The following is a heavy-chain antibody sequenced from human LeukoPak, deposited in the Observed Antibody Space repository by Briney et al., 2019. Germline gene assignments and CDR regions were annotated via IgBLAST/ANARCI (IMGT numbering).Heavy chain of an antibody. D-gene: IGHD3-3*01. CDR2: IGGSSGST. CDR3: AKGFGEVQYDDLDV. CDR1: GFTFTTYD. Sequence: QTVGSLRLSRAPSGFTFTTYDMNWVRQAPRKGLEWVSAIGGSSGSTYYAVSVQGRFTISRDMSRNTLYLQMTGLRAEDTSTYHSAKGFGEVQYDDLDVWGQGTTVTVSS. J-gene: IGHJ6*02. V-gene: IGHV3-23*01.